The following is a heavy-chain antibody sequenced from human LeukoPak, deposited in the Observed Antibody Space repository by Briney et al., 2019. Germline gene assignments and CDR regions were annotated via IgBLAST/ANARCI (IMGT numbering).Heavy chain of an antibody. Sequence: ASVKVSCKASGYTFTSYYMHWVRQAPGQGLEWMGIINPSGGSTSYAQKFQGRVTMTRDTSTSTVYMELSSLRSEDTAVYYCASYVTFGGVIAYYGMDVWGQGTTVTVSS. CDR2: INPSGGST. V-gene: IGHV1-46*01. CDR3: ASYVTFGGVIAYYGMDV. J-gene: IGHJ6*02. D-gene: IGHD3-16*02. CDR1: GYTFTSYY.